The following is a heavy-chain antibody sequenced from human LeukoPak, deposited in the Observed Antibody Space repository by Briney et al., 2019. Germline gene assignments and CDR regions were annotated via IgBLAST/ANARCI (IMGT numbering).Heavy chain of an antibody. D-gene: IGHD3-3*01. CDR3: TRDYDFGPPDY. J-gene: IGHJ4*02. Sequence: GGSLRLSCEGSGFTFRSYWLSWVRQGPGKGLEWVAKIKKDGSEKYYAESVKGRFTISRDNAKNSLHVQMNSLRAEDTAVYFCTRDYDFGPPDYWGQGTLVSVSS. CDR2: IKKDGSEK. CDR1: GFTFRSYW. V-gene: IGHV3-7*01.